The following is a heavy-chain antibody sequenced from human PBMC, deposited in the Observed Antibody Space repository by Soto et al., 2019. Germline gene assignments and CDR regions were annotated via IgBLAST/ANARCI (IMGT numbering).Heavy chain of an antibody. CDR1: GYIFTSYW. V-gene: IGHV5-51*01. CDR2: IYPGDSDT. J-gene: IGHJ3*02. Sequence: VESLKISCKGSGYIFTSYWICCVLQMPVKGLEWMGIIYPGDSDTRYSPSFQGQVTISADKSISTAYLQWSSLKASDTAMYYCARPNRDGYNSHDAFDIWGQGTMVTVSS. D-gene: IGHD5-12*01. CDR3: ARPNRDGYNSHDAFDI.